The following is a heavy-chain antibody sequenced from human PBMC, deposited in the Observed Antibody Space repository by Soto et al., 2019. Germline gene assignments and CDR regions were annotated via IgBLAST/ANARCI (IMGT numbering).Heavy chain of an antibody. J-gene: IGHJ5*02. CDR3: ARALADWNYWGNWFDP. Sequence: QVQLVQSGAEVKKPGASVKVSCKASGYTFTSYYMHWVRQAPGQGLEWMGIINPSGGSTSYAQKLQGRVTMTRDTSTSTVYMELSSLRSEDTAVYYCARALADWNYWGNWFDPWGQGTLVTVSS. D-gene: IGHD1-7*01. V-gene: IGHV1-46*03. CDR2: INPSGGST. CDR1: GYTFTSYY.